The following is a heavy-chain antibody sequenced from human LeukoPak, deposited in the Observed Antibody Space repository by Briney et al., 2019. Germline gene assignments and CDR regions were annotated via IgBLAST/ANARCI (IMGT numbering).Heavy chain of an antibody. J-gene: IGHJ2*01. CDR1: GFPFSNYR. D-gene: IGHD2-15*01. V-gene: IGHV3-74*01. Sequence: GGSLSLSCGASGFPFSNYRVLWARDATGKALVWVSRINSDGSSTNYGDSVKGRYPISRDNHKNTLSLQMNRLTADDTDVYYCARDRPRYCSSASCYSWYFDLWGRGTLVTVSS. CDR3: ARDRPRYCSSASCYSWYFDL. CDR2: INSDGSST.